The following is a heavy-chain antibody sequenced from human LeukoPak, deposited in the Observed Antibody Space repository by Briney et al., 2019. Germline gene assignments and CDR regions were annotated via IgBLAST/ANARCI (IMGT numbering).Heavy chain of an antibody. D-gene: IGHD1-14*01. Sequence: PGGSLRLSCAVSGFTFSSNWMYWVRQAPGKGLEWVAVIWYDGSNKYYADSVKGRFTTSRDNSKNTLYLQMNSLRAEDTAVYYCARDIADRIFDYWGQGTLVTVSS. V-gene: IGHV3-33*07. CDR2: IWYDGSNK. CDR3: ARDIADRIFDY. CDR1: GFTFSSNW. J-gene: IGHJ4*02.